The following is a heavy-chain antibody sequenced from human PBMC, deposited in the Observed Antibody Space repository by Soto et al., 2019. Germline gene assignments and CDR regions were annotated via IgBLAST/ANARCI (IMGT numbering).Heavy chain of an antibody. Sequence: SETLSLTCTVSGGSISSGDYYWSWIRQPPGKGLEWIGYIYYSGSTYYNPSLKSRVTISVDTSKNQFSLKLSSVTAADTAVYYCARSRHFDWPPFDYWGQGTLVTVSS. V-gene: IGHV4-30-4*01. CDR3: ARSRHFDWPPFDY. CDR1: GGSISSGDYY. D-gene: IGHD3-9*01. J-gene: IGHJ4*02. CDR2: IYYSGST.